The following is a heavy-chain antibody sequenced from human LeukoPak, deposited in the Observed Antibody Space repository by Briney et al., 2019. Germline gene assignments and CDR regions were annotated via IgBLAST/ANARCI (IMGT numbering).Heavy chain of an antibody. Sequence: GGSLRLSCAASGFSFRSYWMSWVRQAPGKGLEWVANIRQDGNGIYYADSVKGRFSISRDNAKNSLFLQMNILRVEDTAVYYCARDPGGAVDYYYYGMDVWGQGTTVTVSS. CDR3: ARDPGGAVDYYYYGMDV. CDR2: IRQDGNGI. D-gene: IGHD2-15*01. CDR1: GFSFRSYW. V-gene: IGHV3-7*01. J-gene: IGHJ6*02.